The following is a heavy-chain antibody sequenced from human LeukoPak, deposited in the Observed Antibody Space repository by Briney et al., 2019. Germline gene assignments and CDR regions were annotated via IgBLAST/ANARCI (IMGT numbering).Heavy chain of an antibody. V-gene: IGHV3-30-3*01. CDR2: ISYDGSNK. CDR1: GFTFSSYA. CDR3: ALLWFGELPSDY. J-gene: IGHJ4*02. Sequence: GGSLRLSCEASGFTFSSYAMHWVRQAPGKGLEWVAVISYDGSNKYYADSVKGRFTISRDNSKNTLYLQMNSLRAEDTAVYYCALLWFGELPSDYWGQGTLVTVSS. D-gene: IGHD3-10*01.